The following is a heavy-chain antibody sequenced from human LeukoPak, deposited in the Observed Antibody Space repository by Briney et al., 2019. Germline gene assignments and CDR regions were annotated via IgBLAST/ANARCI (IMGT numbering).Heavy chain of an antibody. J-gene: IGHJ4*02. Sequence: TWVRKHPGKGLEWIGYIYYGGSTYYNRSLKSRVTISVDTSKNQFSLKLSSVTAADTAVYYCARERIGYCSSTSCYTARGFDYWGQGTLVTVSS. D-gene: IGHD2-2*02. V-gene: IGHV4-31*02. CDR3: ARERIGYCSSTSCYTARGFDY. CDR2: IYYGGST.